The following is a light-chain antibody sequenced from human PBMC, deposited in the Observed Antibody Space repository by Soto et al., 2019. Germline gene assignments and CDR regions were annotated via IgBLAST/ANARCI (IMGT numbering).Light chain of an antibody. Sequence: QSVLTQPASVSGSPGQSITISCTGTSSDVGGYNYVSWYQQHPGKVPKLMIYDVSNRPSGVSYRFSGSKSGNTASLTISGLQADDEADYYSSSYTSSSLRVFGPGTKV. CDR3: SSYTSSSLRV. V-gene: IGLV2-14*03. CDR2: DVS. J-gene: IGLJ1*01. CDR1: SSDVGGYNY.